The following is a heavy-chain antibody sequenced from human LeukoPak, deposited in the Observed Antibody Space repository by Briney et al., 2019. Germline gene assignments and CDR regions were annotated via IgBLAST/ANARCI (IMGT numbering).Heavy chain of an antibody. Sequence: GGSLRLSCAASGFTFSSYGMHWVRQAPGKGLEWVAVIRYDGSNKYYADSVKGRFTISRDNSKNTLYLQMNSLRAEDTAVYYCARAHYYDSSAYFDYWGQGTLVTVSS. D-gene: IGHD3-22*01. CDR2: IRYDGSNK. CDR1: GFTFSSYG. V-gene: IGHV3-33*01. CDR3: ARAHYYDSSAYFDY. J-gene: IGHJ4*02.